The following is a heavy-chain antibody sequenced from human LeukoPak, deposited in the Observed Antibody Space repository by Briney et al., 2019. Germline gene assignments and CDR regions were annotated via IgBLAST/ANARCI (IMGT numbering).Heavy chain of an antibody. V-gene: IGHV4-59*01. CDR2: IYYSGST. CDR1: GGSICSYY. Sequence: SETLSLTCTVSGGSICSYYWSLIRQPPGKGLEWIGYIYYSGSTNYNPSLKSRVTISVDTSKNQFSLKLSSATAADTAVYYCARDLGCGGDCYAFDIWGQGTMVTVSS. J-gene: IGHJ3*02. CDR3: ARDLGCGGDCYAFDI. D-gene: IGHD2-21*02.